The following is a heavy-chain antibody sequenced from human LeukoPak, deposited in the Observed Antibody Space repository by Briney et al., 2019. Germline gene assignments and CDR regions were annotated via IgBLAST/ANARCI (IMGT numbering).Heavy chain of an antibody. Sequence: ASVNVSCKASGYTFTGYAISWVRQAPGQGLEWMGWVSAYNGNTKYAQNFQGRVTMTTDTSTSTAYMELRSLRSDDTAVYYCARVDLYYDSSGYSQAANDYWGQGTLVTVSS. J-gene: IGHJ4*02. V-gene: IGHV1-18*01. CDR1: GYTFTGYA. CDR3: ARVDLYYDSSGYSQAANDY. CDR2: VSAYNGNT. D-gene: IGHD3-22*01.